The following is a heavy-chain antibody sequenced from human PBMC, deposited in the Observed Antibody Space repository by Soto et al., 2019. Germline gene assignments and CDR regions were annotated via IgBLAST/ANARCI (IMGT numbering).Heavy chain of an antibody. D-gene: IGHD3-10*01. CDR1: GGSISSGGYY. J-gene: IGHJ5*02. V-gene: IGHV4-31*03. CDR3: ARSSTMVRGVITNWFDP. Sequence: SETLSLTCTVSGGSISSGGYYWSWIRQHPGKGLEWIGYIYYSGSTYYNPSLKSRVTISVDTSKNQFSLKLSSVTAADTAVYYCARSSTMVRGVITNWFDPWGQGTLVTVSS. CDR2: IYYSGST.